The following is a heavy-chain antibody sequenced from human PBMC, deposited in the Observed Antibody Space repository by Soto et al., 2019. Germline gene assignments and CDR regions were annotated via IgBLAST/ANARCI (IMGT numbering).Heavy chain of an antibody. V-gene: IGHV1-3*01. Sequence: ASVKVSCKASGYTFTSYAMHWVRQAPGQRLEWMGWINAGNGNTKYSQKFQGRVTITRDTSASTAYMELSSLRAEDTAVYYCARDFTMIVEGPTYYYYGMDVWGQGTTVTVSS. CDR2: INAGNGNT. CDR1: GYTFTSYA. D-gene: IGHD3-22*01. CDR3: ARDFTMIVEGPTYYYYGMDV. J-gene: IGHJ6*02.